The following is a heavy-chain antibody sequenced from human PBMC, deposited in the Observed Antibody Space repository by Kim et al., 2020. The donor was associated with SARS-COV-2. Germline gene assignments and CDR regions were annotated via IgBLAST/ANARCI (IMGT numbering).Heavy chain of an antibody. CDR3: AKDYCTSTNCYFDY. V-gene: IGHV3-23*01. J-gene: IGHJ4*02. Sequence: AVSVKGRFTISRENSQNTQYLQMSSLRAEDTAVYYCAKDYCTSTNCYFDYWGQGTLVTVSS. D-gene: IGHD2-2*01.